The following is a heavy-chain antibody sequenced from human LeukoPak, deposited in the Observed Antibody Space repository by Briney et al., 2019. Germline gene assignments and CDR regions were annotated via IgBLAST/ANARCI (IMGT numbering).Heavy chain of an antibody. D-gene: IGHD6-13*01. CDR1: GYTFTGYY. CDR3: ARDREQQYYYGMDV. Sequence: ASVKVSCKASGYTFTGYYMHWVRQAPGQGLEWMGRINPNSGGTNYAQKFQGRVTMTRDTSISTAYMELSRLRSDDTAVYYCARDREQQYYYGMDVWGQGTTVTVSS. J-gene: IGHJ6*02. V-gene: IGHV1-2*06. CDR2: INPNSGGT.